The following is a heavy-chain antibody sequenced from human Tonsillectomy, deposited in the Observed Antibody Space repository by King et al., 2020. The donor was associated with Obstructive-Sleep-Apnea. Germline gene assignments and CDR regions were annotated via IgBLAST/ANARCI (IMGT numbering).Heavy chain of an antibody. V-gene: IGHV3-9*01. Sequence: EVQLVESGGGLVQPGRSLRLSCAVSGFTFDDYAMHWVRQAPGKGLEWVSGISWNTGRIGYAHSVKGRFTISRDNAKNSLFLQMNSLRPEDTALYYCAKDRSSGWYGPLDHWGQGTLVTVSS. CDR1: GFTFDDYA. J-gene: IGHJ4*02. CDR3: AKDRSSGWYGPLDH. CDR2: ISWNTGRI. D-gene: IGHD6-19*01.